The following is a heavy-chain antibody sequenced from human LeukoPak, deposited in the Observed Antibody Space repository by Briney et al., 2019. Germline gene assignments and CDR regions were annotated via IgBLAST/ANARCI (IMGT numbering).Heavy chain of an antibody. D-gene: IGHD6-13*01. Sequence: SETLSLTCTVSGGSISSYYWSWIRQPPGKGLEWIGYIYYSGSTNYNPSLKGRVTISVDTSKNQFSPKLSSVTAADTAVYYCARDPSSWWFDYWGQGTLVTVSS. CDR2: IYYSGST. J-gene: IGHJ4*02. CDR3: ARDPSSWWFDY. V-gene: IGHV4-59*01. CDR1: GGSISSYY.